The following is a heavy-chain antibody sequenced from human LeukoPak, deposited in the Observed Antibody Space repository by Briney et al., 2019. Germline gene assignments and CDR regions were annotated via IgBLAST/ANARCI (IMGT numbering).Heavy chain of an antibody. Sequence: GRSLRLSCAASGFTFSSYAMHWVRQAPGKGLEWVAVISYDGSNKYYTDSVKGRFTISRDNSKNTLYLQMNSLRAEDTAVYYCARAAGNYYDSSGYFPPEYYFDYWGQGTLGTVSS. CDR1: GFTFSSYA. J-gene: IGHJ4*02. D-gene: IGHD3-22*01. V-gene: IGHV3-30*14. CDR2: ISYDGSNK. CDR3: ARAAGNYYDSSGYFPPEYYFDY.